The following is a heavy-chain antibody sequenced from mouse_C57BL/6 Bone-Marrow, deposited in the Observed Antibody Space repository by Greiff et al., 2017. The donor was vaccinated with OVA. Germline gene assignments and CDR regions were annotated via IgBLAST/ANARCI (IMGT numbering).Heavy chain of an antibody. CDR1: GYTFTSYG. Sequence: VQVVESGAELARPGASVKLSCKASGYTFTSYGISWVKQRTGQGLEWIGEIYPRSGNTYYNEKFKGKATLTADKSSSTAYMELRSLTSEDSAVYFCARGGQLRLRGFAYWGQGTLVTVSA. V-gene: IGHV1-81*01. J-gene: IGHJ3*01. CDR2: IYPRSGNT. CDR3: ARGGQLRLRGFAY. D-gene: IGHD3-2*02.